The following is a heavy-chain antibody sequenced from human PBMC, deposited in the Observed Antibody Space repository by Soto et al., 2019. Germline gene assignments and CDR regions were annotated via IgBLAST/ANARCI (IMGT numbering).Heavy chain of an antibody. Sequence: QVQLVQSGAEVKKPGASVKVSCKASGYTFTSYAMHWGRQAPGQRVGWMGGRNAGNGKTKYSQKFKGRVPITRDTSASTAYMELSSLRSEDTXXYXCARVPXXXXXXFFXXMDVWGQGTTVTVSS. CDR3: ARVPXXXXXXFFXXMDV. CDR1: GYTFTSYA. V-gene: IGHV1-3*01. CDR2: RNAGNGKT. J-gene: IGHJ6*02.